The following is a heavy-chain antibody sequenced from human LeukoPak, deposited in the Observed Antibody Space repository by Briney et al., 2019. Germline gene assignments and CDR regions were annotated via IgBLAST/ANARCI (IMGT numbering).Heavy chain of an antibody. D-gene: IGHD2/OR15-2a*01. V-gene: IGHV6-1*01. CDR1: GDTVSTNSGV. CDR3: ARGWNSVNFWY. CDR2: TYYRCKWYD. Sequence: SQTLPLTCAISGDTVSTNSGVWNWIRQSPSRGLEWLGRTYYRCKWYDDYAVSVRSRITINPDTSKNQFSLQLTSVTPEDTAVYYCARGWNSVNFWYWGQGTMVTDSS. J-gene: IGHJ4*02.